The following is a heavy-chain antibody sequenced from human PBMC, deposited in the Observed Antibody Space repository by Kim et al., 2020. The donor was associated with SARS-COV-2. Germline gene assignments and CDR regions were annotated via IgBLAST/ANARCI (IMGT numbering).Heavy chain of an antibody. CDR2: SYYRSKWYN. Sequence: SQTLSLTCAISGDSVSSNSAAWNWIRQSPSRGLEWLGRSYYRSKWYNDYAVTVKSRITINPDTSKNQFSLQLNSVTPEDTAVYYCARDAGADSSWYGPDFDYWGQRTLVTVSS. CDR3: ARDAGADSSWYGPDFDY. D-gene: IGHD6-13*01. V-gene: IGHV6-1*01. J-gene: IGHJ4*02. CDR1: GDSVSSNSAA.